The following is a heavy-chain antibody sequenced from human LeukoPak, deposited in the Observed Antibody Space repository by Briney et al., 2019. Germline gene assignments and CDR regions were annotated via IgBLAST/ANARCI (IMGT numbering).Heavy chain of an antibody. D-gene: IGHD2-2*02. CDR2: ISSSSSYI. J-gene: IGHJ4*02. V-gene: IGHV3-21*01. CDR1: GFTFSSYS. CDR3: ARSEYQLLYTLDY. Sequence: PGGSLRLSCAASGFTFSSYSMNWVRQAPGKGLEWVSSISSSSSYIYYADSVKGRFTISRDNAKNSLYLQMNSLRAEDTAVYYCARSEYQLLYTLDYWGQGTLVTVSS.